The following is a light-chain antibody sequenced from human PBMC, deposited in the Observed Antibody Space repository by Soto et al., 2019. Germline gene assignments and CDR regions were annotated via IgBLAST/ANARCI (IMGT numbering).Light chain of an antibody. V-gene: IGKV3-15*01. CDR3: QQYNNWPPWT. CDR2: GAS. Sequence: EIVMTQSPATLSGSPGERATLSCRASQSVSGNLAWYQQKPGQAPRLLIYGASTRATGIPARFSGSGSGTEFTLTISSLQSEDFAVYYCQQYNNWPPWTFGQGTKVEIK. CDR1: QSVSGN. J-gene: IGKJ1*01.